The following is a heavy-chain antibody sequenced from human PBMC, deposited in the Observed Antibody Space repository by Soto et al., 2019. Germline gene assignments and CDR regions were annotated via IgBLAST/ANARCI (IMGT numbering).Heavy chain of an antibody. CDR2: ISGSGGST. Sequence: EVQLLESGGGLVQPGGSLRLSCAASGFTFSSYAMSWVRQAPGKGLEWVSAISGSGGSTYYADSVKGRFTISRDNSKNTLYLQMNSLRAEDTAVYYCARGQWLEYYGMDVWGQGTTVTVSS. CDR3: ARGQWLEYYGMDV. V-gene: IGHV3-23*01. J-gene: IGHJ6*02. CDR1: GFTFSSYA. D-gene: IGHD6-19*01.